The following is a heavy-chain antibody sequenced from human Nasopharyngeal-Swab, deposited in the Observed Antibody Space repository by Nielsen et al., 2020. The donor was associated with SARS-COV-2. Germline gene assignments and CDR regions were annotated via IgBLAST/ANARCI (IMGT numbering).Heavy chain of an antibody. CDR2: INHSGST. CDR1: GGSFSGYY. J-gene: IGHJ6*02. Sequence: SETLSHTCAVYGGSFSGYYWSWIRQPPGKGLEWIGEINHSGSTNYNPSLKSRVTISVDTSKNQFSLKLSSVTAADTAVYYCARGRSSGYYYGYYYGMDVWGQGTTVTVSS. CDR3: ARGRSSGYYYGYYYGMDV. D-gene: IGHD3-22*01. V-gene: IGHV4-34*01.